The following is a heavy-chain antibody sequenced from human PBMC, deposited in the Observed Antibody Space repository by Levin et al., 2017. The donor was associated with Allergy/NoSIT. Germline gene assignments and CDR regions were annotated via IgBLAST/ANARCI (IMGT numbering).Heavy chain of an antibody. V-gene: IGHV1-69*13. CDR3: ARDLYYYGSGKHYDAFDI. D-gene: IGHD3-10*01. Sequence: ASVKVSCKASGGTFSSYAISWVRQAPGQGLEWMGGIIPIFGTANYAQKFQGRVTITADESTSTAYMELSSLRSEDTAVYYCARDLYYYGSGKHYDAFDIWGQGTMVTVSS. J-gene: IGHJ3*02. CDR2: IIPIFGTA. CDR1: GGTFSSYA.